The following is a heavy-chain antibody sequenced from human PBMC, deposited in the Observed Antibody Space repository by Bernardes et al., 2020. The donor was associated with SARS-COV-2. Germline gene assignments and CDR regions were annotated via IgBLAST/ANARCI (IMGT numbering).Heavy chain of an antibody. D-gene: IGHD2-15*01. J-gene: IGHJ3*02. Sequence: GGSLRLSCAASGFTFSSYWMSWVRQAPGKGLEWVANIKHDGSEKDYVDSVKGRFTISRDNAKNSLYLQMNSLRAEDTAVYYCAREQDIVVTPFDIWGQGTMVTVSS. V-gene: IGHV3-7*03. CDR2: IKHDGSEK. CDR3: AREQDIVVTPFDI. CDR1: GFTFSSYW.